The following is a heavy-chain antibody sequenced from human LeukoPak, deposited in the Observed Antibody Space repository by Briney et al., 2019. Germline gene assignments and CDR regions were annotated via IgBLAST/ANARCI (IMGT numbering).Heavy chain of an antibody. Sequence: SQTLSLTCTVSGGSISSGSYYWSWIRQPAGKGLEWIGRIYTSGSTNYNPSLKSRVTISVDTSKNQFSPKLSSVTAADTAVYYCARDGYYYDSSGYQNYFDYWGQGTLVTVSS. J-gene: IGHJ4*02. CDR3: ARDGYYYDSSGYQNYFDY. D-gene: IGHD3-22*01. CDR1: GGSISSGSYY. CDR2: IYTSGST. V-gene: IGHV4-61*02.